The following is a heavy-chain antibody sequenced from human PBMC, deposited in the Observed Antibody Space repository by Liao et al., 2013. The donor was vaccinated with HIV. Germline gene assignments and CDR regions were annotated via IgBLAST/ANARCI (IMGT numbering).Heavy chain of an antibody. V-gene: IGHV4-34*01. CDR1: GGSFSGYY. Sequence: QVQLQQWGAGLLKPSETLSLTCAVYGGSFSGYYWSWIRQPPREGGWSGLGKVNHSGSTNYNPSLKSRVIISVDTSKNQFSLKLSSVTAADTAVYYCARAVDSSGYYYVSDWGQGTLVTVSS. D-gene: IGHD3-22*01. CDR2: VNHSGST. CDR3: ARAVDSSGYYYVSD. J-gene: IGHJ4*02.